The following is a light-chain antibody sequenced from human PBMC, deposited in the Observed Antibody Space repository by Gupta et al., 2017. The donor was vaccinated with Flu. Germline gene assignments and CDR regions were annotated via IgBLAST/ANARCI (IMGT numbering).Light chain of an antibody. J-gene: IGLJ2*01. CDR2: AVN. V-gene: IGLV2-14*01. Sequence: QSALTQPASVSGSPGQSITISCSRTSSDVGGYNYVYWYQHHPGKATNLIIYAVNNRPSGVADRFSGSESGNTTALTITRLQAEDEADYYYNSYTESSTTHVLFGGGTKVTVL. CDR3: NSYTESSTTHVL. CDR1: SSDVGGYNY.